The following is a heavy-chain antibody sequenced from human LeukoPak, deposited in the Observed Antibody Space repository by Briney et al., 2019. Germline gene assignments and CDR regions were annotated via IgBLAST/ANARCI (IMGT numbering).Heavy chain of an antibody. J-gene: IGHJ4*02. CDR2: IWHDGSHK. CDR3: AREISGSGSYPDY. D-gene: IGHD3-10*01. CDR1: GFAFNTYA. Sequence: GRSLRLSCEASGFAFNTYAMHWVRQAPGKGLEWVTLIWHDGSHKFYIDSVRGRFTISRDNSKNTVYLQMNGLRAEDTAVYYCAREISGSGSYPDYWGQGTLVAVSS. V-gene: IGHV3-33*01.